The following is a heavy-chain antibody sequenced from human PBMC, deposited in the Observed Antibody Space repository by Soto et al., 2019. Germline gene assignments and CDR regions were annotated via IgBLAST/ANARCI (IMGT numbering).Heavy chain of an antibody. V-gene: IGHV1-3*01. CDR3: ARDTGDGTFDF. J-gene: IGHJ4*02. D-gene: IGHD7-27*01. CDR2: INAGYGNT. Sequence: ASVKVSCKASGYTFTSYGISWVRQAPGQRLEWMGSINAGYGNTKSSQKFQDRVTISRDTSASTAYMELASLRSEDTAVYYCARDTGDGTFDFWGQGTLVTVSS. CDR1: GYTFTSYG.